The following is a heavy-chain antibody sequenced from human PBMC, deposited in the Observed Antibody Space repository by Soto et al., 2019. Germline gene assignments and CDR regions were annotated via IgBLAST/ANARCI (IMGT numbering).Heavy chain of an antibody. CDR1: GLTGRYHY. J-gene: IGHJ3*02. Sequence: WGSIRLCSAASGLTGRYHYMRWVRQKKGKGLEWVSVIFTGGSTYYADSVKGRFTISRHSSMNTVYLQMDSLRAEDTAVYYCARDRQSSGWLDAFDIWGQGTMVTVSS. D-gene: IGHD6-19*01. CDR3: ARDRQSSGWLDAFDI. CDR2: IFTGGST. V-gene: IGHV3-53*04.